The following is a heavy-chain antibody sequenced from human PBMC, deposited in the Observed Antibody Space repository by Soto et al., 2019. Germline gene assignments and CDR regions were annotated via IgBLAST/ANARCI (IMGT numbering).Heavy chain of an antibody. V-gene: IGHV4-61*08. Sequence: TLSLTCTVSGGSISSGGYFWTWIRQPPGKGLEWIGYIHYSGTTSFFPSYNPSLRSRVTISEDTSKNQFSLKLLSVTTADTAVYFCAAGEASSRNLAPYYLDFWGQGTLVTVSS. CDR2: IHYSGTT. D-gene: IGHD6-13*01. CDR1: GGSISSGGYF. J-gene: IGHJ4*02. CDR3: AAGEASSRNLAPYYLDF.